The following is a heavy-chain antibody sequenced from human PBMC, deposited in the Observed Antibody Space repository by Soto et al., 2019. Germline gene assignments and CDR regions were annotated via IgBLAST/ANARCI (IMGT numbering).Heavy chain of an antibody. CDR2: INPSGGST. Sequence: QVQLVQSGAEMKQIGASVKVSCKAVGYSISSHYLHWVRQAPGHGFEWMGMINPSGGSTFYAQHFQGRPSMARDTSTSTVYIELRILISEDTGVYYCARHTLNLGEVAPFESCGQGTRVTV. CDR3: ARHTLNLGEVAPFES. D-gene: IGHD3-16*01. V-gene: IGHV1-46*03. J-gene: IGHJ5*01. CDR1: GYSISSHY.